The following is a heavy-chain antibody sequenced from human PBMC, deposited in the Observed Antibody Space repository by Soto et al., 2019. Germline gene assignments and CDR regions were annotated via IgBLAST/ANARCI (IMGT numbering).Heavy chain of an antibody. CDR1: GFTVSSNY. CDR3: ARDLVMATIGNSVGYYYGMDV. CDR2: IYSGGST. J-gene: IGHJ6*02. V-gene: IGHV3-53*01. Sequence: PGGSLRLSCAASGFTVSSNYMSWVRQAPGKGLEWVSVIYSGGSTYYADSVKGRFTISRDNSKNTLYLQMNSLRAEDTAVYYCARDLVMATIGNSVGYYYGMDVWGQGTTVTVSS. D-gene: IGHD5-12*01.